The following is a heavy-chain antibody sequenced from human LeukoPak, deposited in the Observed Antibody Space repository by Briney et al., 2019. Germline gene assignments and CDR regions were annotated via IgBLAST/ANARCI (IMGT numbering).Heavy chain of an antibody. V-gene: IGHV4-59*01. CDR1: AGFSSSYY. CDR3: ARAIMLTFGGVIVIRELDY. D-gene: IGHD3-16*02. J-gene: IGHJ4*02. CDR2: IFYSGSA. Sequence: SETLSLTCTVSAGFSSSYYWSWIRQPPGKGLEWIGYIFYSGSANYNPSLQSRVTMSVDTSKNRFSLKLSSVTAADTAVYYCARAIMLTFGGVIVIRELDYWGQGTLVTVSS.